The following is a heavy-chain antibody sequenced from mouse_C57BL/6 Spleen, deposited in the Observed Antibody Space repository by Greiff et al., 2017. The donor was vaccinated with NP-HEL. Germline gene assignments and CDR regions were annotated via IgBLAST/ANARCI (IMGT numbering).Heavy chain of an antibody. J-gene: IGHJ4*01. V-gene: IGHV1-82*01. CDR2: IYPGDGDT. Sequence: VKLVESGPELVKPGASVKISCKASGYAFSSSWMNWVKQRPGKGLEWIGRIYPGDGDTNYNGKFKGKATLTADKSSSTAYMQLSSLTSEDSAVYFCARGGRQLRPLDYWGQGTSVTVSS. CDR1: GYAFSSSW. D-gene: IGHD3-2*02. CDR3: ARGGRQLRPLDY.